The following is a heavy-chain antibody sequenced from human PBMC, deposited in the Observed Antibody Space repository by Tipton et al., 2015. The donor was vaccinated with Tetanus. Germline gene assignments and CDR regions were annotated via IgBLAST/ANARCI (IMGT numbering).Heavy chain of an antibody. CDR2: IYYSGST. Sequence: LRLSCTVSGGSISSYYWSWIRQPPGKGLEWIGYIYYSGSTNYNPSLKSRVTISVDTSKNQFSLKLNSVTAADTAVYYCARSGITGTRVDYWGQGTLVTVSS. J-gene: IGHJ4*02. D-gene: IGHD1-7*01. CDR3: ARSGITGTRVDY. V-gene: IGHV4-59*01. CDR1: GGSISSYY.